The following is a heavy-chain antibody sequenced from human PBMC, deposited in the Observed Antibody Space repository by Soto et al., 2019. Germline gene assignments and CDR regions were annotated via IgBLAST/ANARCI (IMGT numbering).Heavy chain of an antibody. CDR1: GDSISTYN. V-gene: IGHV4-59*01. J-gene: IGHJ5*02. D-gene: IGHD5-12*01. CDR3: ARVAADIASWLDP. Sequence: QGQLQESGPGLVKPSETLSLTCTVSGDSISTYNWGWIRQPPGKGLEWMGCIYYSGVTNYNPSLNSRGTLSVATAKNQLSLTLNSVTAADTAVYYCARVAADIASWLDPWGQGTLVTVSS. CDR2: IYYSGVT.